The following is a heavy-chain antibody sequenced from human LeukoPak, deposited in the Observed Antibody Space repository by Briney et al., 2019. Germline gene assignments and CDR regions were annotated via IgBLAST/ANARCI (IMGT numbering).Heavy chain of an antibody. V-gene: IGHV3-11*04. J-gene: IGHJ4*02. D-gene: IGHD1-1*01. CDR2: ISSSGNTI. CDR1: GFTFSDYY. Sequence: GGSLRLSCAASGFTFSDYYMSWIRQAPGKGLEWVSYISSSGNTIYYADSVKGRFTISRDNAKNSLYLQMHSLRAEDTAVYYCTKDTTGPNDYWGQGTLVTVSS. CDR3: TKDTTGPNDY.